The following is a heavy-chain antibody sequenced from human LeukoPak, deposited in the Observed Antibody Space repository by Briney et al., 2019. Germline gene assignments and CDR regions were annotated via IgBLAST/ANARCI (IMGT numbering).Heavy chain of an antibody. CDR2: IYHSGST. J-gene: IGHJ4*02. D-gene: IGHD1-1*01. Sequence: SETLSLTCAVSGYSISSGYYWGWIRQPPGKGLEWIGSIYHSGSTYYNPSLKSRVTISVDTSKNQFSLKLSSVTAADTAVYYCARGERLGPDFWGQGTLVTVSS. CDR3: ARGERLGPDF. CDR1: GYSISSGYY. V-gene: IGHV4-38-2*01.